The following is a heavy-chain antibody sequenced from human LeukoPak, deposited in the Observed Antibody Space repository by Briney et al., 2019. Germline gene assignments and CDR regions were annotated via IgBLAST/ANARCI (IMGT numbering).Heavy chain of an antibody. Sequence: PSETLSLTCAVYGGSFSGYYWSWIRQPPGKGLEWIGEINHSGSTNYNPSLKSRVTISVDTSKNQFSLKLSSVTAADTAVYYCARAGSGLDYWGQGTLVTVSS. CDR1: GGSFSGYY. V-gene: IGHV4-34*01. CDR2: INHSGST. J-gene: IGHJ4*02. CDR3: ARAGSGLDY. D-gene: IGHD2-15*01.